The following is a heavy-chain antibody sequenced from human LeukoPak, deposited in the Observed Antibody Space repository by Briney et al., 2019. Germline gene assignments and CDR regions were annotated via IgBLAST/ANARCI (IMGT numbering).Heavy chain of an antibody. V-gene: IGHV1-69*05. CDR2: IIPIFGTA. CDR3: ARGGSSRGDRFDY. CDR1: GGTFSSYA. Sequence: SVKVSCTASGGTFSSYAISWVRQAPGQGLEWMGRIIPIFGTANYAQKFQGRVTITTDESTSTAYMELSSLRSEDTAVYYCARGGSSRGDRFDYWGQGTLVTVSS. D-gene: IGHD3-10*01. J-gene: IGHJ4*02.